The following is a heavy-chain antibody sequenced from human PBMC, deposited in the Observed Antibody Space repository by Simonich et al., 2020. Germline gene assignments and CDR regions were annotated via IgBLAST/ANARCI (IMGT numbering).Heavy chain of an antibody. CDR2: INPNSGGT. D-gene: IGHD2-2*01. Sequence: QVQLVQSGAEVKKPGASVKVSCKASGYTFTGYYMHWVRQAPGQGLGWRGWINPNSGGTNYAQKFQGRVTMTRDTSISTAYMELSRLRSDDTAVYYCARDPVVPAAIRNAFDIWGQGTMVTVSS. J-gene: IGHJ3*02. V-gene: IGHV1-2*02. CDR1: GYTFTGYY. CDR3: ARDPVVPAAIRNAFDI.